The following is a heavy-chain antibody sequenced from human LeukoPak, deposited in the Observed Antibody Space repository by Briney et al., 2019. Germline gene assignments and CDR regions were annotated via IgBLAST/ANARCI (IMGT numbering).Heavy chain of an antibody. D-gene: IGHD4-17*01. CDR3: ARERMTTVTARYFDL. V-gene: IGHV4-39*07. Sequence: SETLSLTCSVSGGSISTYYWGWIRQPPGKGLEWIGSIYYSGSTYYNPSLKSRVTISVDTSKNQFSLKLSSVTAADTAVYYCARERMTTVTARYFDLWGRGTLVTVSS. J-gene: IGHJ2*01. CDR2: IYYSGST. CDR1: GGSISTYY.